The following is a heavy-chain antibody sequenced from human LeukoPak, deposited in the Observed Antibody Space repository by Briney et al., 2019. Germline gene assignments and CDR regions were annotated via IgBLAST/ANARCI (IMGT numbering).Heavy chain of an antibody. Sequence: ASVKVSCKASGYIFTGYYIQWVRQAPGQGLEWMGWINPNSGDTNYAQNFQGRVAMTRETSITTAYLELTSLGSDDTAVYYCSRGFQWGDAFDYWGRGALVRVPS. V-gene: IGHV1-2*02. CDR2: INPNSGDT. CDR3: SRGFQWGDAFDY. J-gene: IGHJ4*02. CDR1: GYIFTGYY. D-gene: IGHD1-26*01.